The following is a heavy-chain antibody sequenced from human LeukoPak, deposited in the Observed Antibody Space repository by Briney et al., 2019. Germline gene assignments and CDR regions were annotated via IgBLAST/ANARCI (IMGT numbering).Heavy chain of an antibody. J-gene: IGHJ4*02. CDR3: AKDMNSWRDGSGLGDYFDY. CDR1: GFAFSFYA. CDR2: TSGSGRSI. D-gene: IGHD6-19*01. V-gene: IGHV3-23*01. Sequence: GGSLRLSCAASGFAFSFYAMSWLRQPPGKGLEWASGTSGSGRSIHYADSVKGRFTISRDNSKNTLYLQMNSLRADDTAVYYCAKDMNSWRDGSGLGDYFDYWGQGTLVTVSS.